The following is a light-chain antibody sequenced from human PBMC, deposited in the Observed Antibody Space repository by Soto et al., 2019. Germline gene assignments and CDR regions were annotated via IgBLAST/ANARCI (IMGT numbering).Light chain of an antibody. CDR1: QSVLYSSNNKNY. CDR2: WAS. V-gene: IGKV4-1*01. CDR3: HQHYSFHYT. J-gene: IGKJ2*01. Sequence: DIVMTQSPDSLAVSLGERATINCKSSQSVLYSSNNKNYLAWYQQKPGQTPKLLIYWASIRDSGVPDRFSVSESGTDFTPTVSSLQAEDVALYYCHQHYSFHYTFGQGPRVVIK.